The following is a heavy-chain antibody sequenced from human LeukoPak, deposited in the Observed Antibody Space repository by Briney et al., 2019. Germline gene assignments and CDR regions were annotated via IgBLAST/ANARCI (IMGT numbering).Heavy chain of an antibody. CDR2: ISGSGGST. D-gene: IGHD3-22*01. J-gene: IGHJ3*02. V-gene: IGHV3-23*01. CDR3: ARTYYYDSSGYYYDDAFDI. CDR1: GFTFSSYA. Sequence: AGGSLRLSCAASGFTFSSYAMSWVRQAPGKGLEWVSGISGSGGSTYYADSVKGRFTISRDNAKNSLYLQMNSLRAEDTALYYCARTYYYDSSGYYYDDAFDIWGQGTMVTVSS.